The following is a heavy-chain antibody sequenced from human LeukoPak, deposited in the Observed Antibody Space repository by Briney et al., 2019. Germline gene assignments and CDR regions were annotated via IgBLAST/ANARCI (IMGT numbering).Heavy chain of an antibody. CDR1: GYTFTGYY. V-gene: IGHV1-24*01. CDR3: ALRYLGGWFDP. CDR2: FDPEDGET. D-gene: IGHD1-1*01. J-gene: IGHJ5*02. Sequence: ASVKVSCKASGYTFTGYYMHWVRQAPGKGLEWMGGFDPEDGETIYAQKFQGRVTMTEDTSTDTAYMELSSLRSEDTAVYYCALRYLGGWFDPWGQGTLVTVSS.